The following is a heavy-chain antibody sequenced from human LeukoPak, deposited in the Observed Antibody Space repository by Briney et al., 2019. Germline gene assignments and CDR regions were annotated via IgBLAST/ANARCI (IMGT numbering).Heavy chain of an antibody. D-gene: IGHD7-27*01. CDR2: IHTSGST. CDR1: GGSISSGNYY. J-gene: IGHJ5*02. V-gene: IGHV4-61*02. Sequence: SETLSLTCSVSGGSISSGNYYWSWIRQPAGKTLEWIGRIHTSGSTSYNPSLKSRATISLDTSKNQFSLKVTSVTAADTAVYYCARDPTSTLWGWIEPWGQGTLVTVSS. CDR3: ARDPTSTLWGWIEP.